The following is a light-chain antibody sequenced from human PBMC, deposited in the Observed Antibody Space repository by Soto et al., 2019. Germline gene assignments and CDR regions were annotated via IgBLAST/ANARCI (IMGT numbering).Light chain of an antibody. CDR1: QSISSW. Sequence: DIQMTQSPSTLSASVGDRVTITCRASQSISSWLAWYQQKPGKAPKLLIYKASTLQSGAPSRFSDSGSGTEFTLAISSLQPDDSATYYCQQYNDNWTFGQGTKVEIK. CDR2: KAS. CDR3: QQYNDNWT. J-gene: IGKJ1*01. V-gene: IGKV1-5*03.